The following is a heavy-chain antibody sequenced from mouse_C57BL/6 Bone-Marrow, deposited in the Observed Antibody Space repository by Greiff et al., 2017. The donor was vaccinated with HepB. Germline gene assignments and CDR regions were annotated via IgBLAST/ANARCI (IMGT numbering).Heavy chain of an antibody. CDR2: INPNNGGT. Sequence: EVQLQQSGPELMKPGASVKISCKASGYTFTDYYMNWVKQSHGKSLEWIGDINPNNGGTSYNQKFKGKATLTVDKSSSTAYMELRSLTSEDSAVYYCARGAYYSNYDAMDYWGQGTLVTVSA. V-gene: IGHV1-26*01. J-gene: IGHJ4*01. CDR1: GYTFTDYY. D-gene: IGHD2-5*01. CDR3: ARGAYYSNYDAMDY.